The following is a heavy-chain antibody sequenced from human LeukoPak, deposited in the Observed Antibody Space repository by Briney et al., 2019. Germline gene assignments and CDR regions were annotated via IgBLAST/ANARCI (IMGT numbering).Heavy chain of an antibody. J-gene: IGHJ4*02. CDR3: ATQYGDYVYYFDY. Sequence: ASVKVSCKASGYPFPGYYLPWVRPAPGQGLEWMGWINPNSGGTNYAQKFQGRVTMTRDTSISTAYMELSRLRSDDTAVYYCATQYGDYVYYFDYWGQGTLVTVSS. D-gene: IGHD4-17*01. CDR2: INPNSGGT. CDR1: GYPFPGYY. V-gene: IGHV1-2*02.